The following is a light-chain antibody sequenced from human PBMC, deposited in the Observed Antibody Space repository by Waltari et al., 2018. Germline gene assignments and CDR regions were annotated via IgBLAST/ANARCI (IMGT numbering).Light chain of an antibody. J-gene: IGKJ4*01. CDR1: QDIYNS. CDR2: GAS. Sequence: DIQMTQSPSSLSASVGDRVTITCQANQDIYNSLNWYQQKPGKAPNLLIYGASNLEPGVPSRFSRSGSGTHFTFTISSLQPDDFATYYCQQYDTPLSFGGGTKVAIK. V-gene: IGKV1-33*01. CDR3: QQYDTPLS.